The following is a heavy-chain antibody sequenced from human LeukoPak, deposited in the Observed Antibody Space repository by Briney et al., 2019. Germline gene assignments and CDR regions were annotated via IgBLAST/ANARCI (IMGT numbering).Heavy chain of an antibody. V-gene: IGHV3-74*01. CDR1: GFTFSSYW. CDR3: ARGSNYDFWSGSVFDY. CDR2: INTDGSST. D-gene: IGHD3-3*01. Sequence: PGGSLGLSCAASGFTFSSYWMHWVRQAPGKGLVWVSRINTDGSSTSYADSVKGRFTISRDNAKNTLYLQMNSLRAEDTAVYYCARGSNYDFWSGSVFDYWGQGTLVTVSS. J-gene: IGHJ4*02.